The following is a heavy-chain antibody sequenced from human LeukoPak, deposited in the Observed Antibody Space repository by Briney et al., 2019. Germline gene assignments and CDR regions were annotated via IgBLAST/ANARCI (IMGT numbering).Heavy chain of an antibody. CDR1: GATFDNYV. D-gene: IGHD3-22*01. J-gene: IGHJ6*02. Sequence: ASVKVSCKASGATFDNYVITWVRQAPGQGLEWMGRVIPSLDITNYAQKFQGRVTITADKSTSTAYMELRSLRSEDTAVYYCARGLGGSSGSSDYYGMDVWGQGTTVIVSS. CDR2: VIPSLDIT. V-gene: IGHV1-69*04. CDR3: ARGLGGSSGSSDYYGMDV.